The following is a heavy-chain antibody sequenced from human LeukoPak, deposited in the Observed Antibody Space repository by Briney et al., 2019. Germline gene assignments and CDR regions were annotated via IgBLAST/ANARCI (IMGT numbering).Heavy chain of an antibody. J-gene: IGHJ4*02. CDR3: ATSLGPLTDY. V-gene: IGHV3-74*01. Sequence: GGSLRLSCAASGFSFSSYWMHWVRQTPGKGLVWVSRINSDGSSTTYADSVEGRFTMSRDNAKSTLYLQMSSLRAEDTAVYYCATSLGPLTDYWGQGTLVTVSS. D-gene: IGHD7-27*01. CDR2: INSDGSST. CDR1: GFSFSSYW.